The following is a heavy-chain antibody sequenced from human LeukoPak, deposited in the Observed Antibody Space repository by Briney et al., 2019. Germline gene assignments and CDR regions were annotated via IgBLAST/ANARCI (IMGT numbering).Heavy chain of an antibody. V-gene: IGHV4-61*02. CDR2: IYTSGST. J-gene: IGHJ4*02. Sequence: SETLSLTCTVSGGSISSGTYYWSWIRQPAGKGLEWIGRIYTSGSTNYNPSLKSRVTMSVDTSKNQFSLKLSSVTAADTAVYFCARIFGFGGGYFDYWGQGTLVTVSS. CDR1: GGSISSGTYY. D-gene: IGHD3-10*01. CDR3: ARIFGFGGGYFDY.